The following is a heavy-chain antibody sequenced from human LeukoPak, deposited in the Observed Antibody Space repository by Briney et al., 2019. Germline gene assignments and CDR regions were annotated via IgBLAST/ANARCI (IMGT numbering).Heavy chain of an antibody. CDR3: ARSQDGDYPFFDY. D-gene: IGHD4-17*01. Sequence: PSETLSLTCGVSGGFISSGPFSWSWIRKPPGKGLEWIGHIYHTGTTYYNPPLKSRVTISMDRSKNQISLKLNSVTVADTAVYYCARSQDGDYPFFDYWGQGTLVSVSS. CDR1: GGFISSGPFS. J-gene: IGHJ4*02. V-gene: IGHV4-30-2*01. CDR2: IYHTGTT.